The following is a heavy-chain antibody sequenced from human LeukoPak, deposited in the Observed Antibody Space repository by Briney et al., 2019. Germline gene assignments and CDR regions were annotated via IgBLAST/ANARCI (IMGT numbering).Heavy chain of an antibody. CDR1: GYTFTSYD. V-gene: IGHV1-8*01. D-gene: IGHD3-10*01. CDR2: MNPNSGNT. CDR3: ARGLGEWCGGGMDV. J-gene: IGHJ6*02. Sequence: GASVKVSCKASGYTFTSYDINWVRPATGQGLEWMGWMNPNSGNTGYAQKFQGRVTMTRNTSISTAYLELSSLRSEDTAVYYCARGLGEWCGGGMDVWGQGTTVTVSS.